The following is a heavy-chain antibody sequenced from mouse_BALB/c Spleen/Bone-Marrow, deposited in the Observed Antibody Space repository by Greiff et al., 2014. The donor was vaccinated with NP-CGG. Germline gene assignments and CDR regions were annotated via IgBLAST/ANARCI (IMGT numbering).Heavy chain of an antibody. Sequence: QVHVKQSGPGLVAPSQSLSITCTISGFSLTSYGVHWVRQPPGKGLEWLVVIWSDGSTTYNSALKSRLSISKDNSKSQVFLKMNSLQTDDTAMYYCARHDNDGYYLAYWGQGTLVTVSA. CDR1: GFSLTSYG. D-gene: IGHD2-3*01. V-gene: IGHV2-6-1*01. CDR2: IWSDGST. CDR3: ARHDNDGYYLAY. J-gene: IGHJ3*01.